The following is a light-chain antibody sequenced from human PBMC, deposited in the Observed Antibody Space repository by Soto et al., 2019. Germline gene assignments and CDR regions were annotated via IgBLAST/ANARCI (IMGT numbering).Light chain of an antibody. Sequence: QSVLPPPASVSGSPGQSITISCTGTSSDVGAYYSVSWYQHHPGKAPKLIIYGVTNRPSGVSNRFSGSKSGNTASLTISGLQAEDEADYHCSSYTSGSSHYVFGTGTKGTVL. J-gene: IGLJ1*01. CDR2: GVT. CDR1: SSDVGAYYS. V-gene: IGLV2-14*01. CDR3: SSYTSGSSHYV.